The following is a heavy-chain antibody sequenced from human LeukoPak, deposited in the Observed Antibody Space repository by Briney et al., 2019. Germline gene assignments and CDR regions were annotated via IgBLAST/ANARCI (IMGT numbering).Heavy chain of an antibody. V-gene: IGHV3-49*04. Sequence: GRSLRLSCTASGLAFGDYAMSWVRQAPGKGLEWVGFIRGKDYGGTTEYAVSVKGRFSISRDDSKSIAYLQMDSLKTEDTAVYYCTLGSYNYSRWDFDYWGQGTLVTVSS. CDR2: IRGKDYGGTT. D-gene: IGHD5-24*01. CDR3: TLGSYNYSRWDFDY. J-gene: IGHJ4*02. CDR1: GLAFGDYA.